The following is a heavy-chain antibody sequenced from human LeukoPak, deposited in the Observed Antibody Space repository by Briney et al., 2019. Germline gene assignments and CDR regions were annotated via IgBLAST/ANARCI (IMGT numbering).Heavy chain of an antibody. CDR3: ARESPGSSGWYDY. Sequence: ASVKVSCKASGYTFTGYYMHWVRQAPGQGLEWMGWFNPNSGGTNYAQKFQGRVTMTRDTSISTAYMELSRLRSDDTAVYYCARESPGSSGWYDYWGQGTLVTVSS. D-gene: IGHD6-19*01. CDR1: GYTFTGYY. CDR2: FNPNSGGT. V-gene: IGHV1-2*02. J-gene: IGHJ4*02.